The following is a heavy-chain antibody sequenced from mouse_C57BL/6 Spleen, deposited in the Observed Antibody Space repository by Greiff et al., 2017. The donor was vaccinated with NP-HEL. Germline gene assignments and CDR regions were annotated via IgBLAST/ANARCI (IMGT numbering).Heavy chain of an antibody. CDR1: GYTFTGYW. CDR3: ALPPPGSVDY. D-gene: IGHD1-1*01. J-gene: IGHJ2*01. CDR2: ILPGSSST. Sequence: VQLQQSGAELMKPGASVKLSCKATGYTFTGYWIEWVKQRPGHGLEWIGEILPGSSSTNYNEKFKGKATFAADTSSNTAYMQLSSLTTEDSAIYSSALPPPGSVDYWGQGTTLTVSS. V-gene: IGHV1-9*01.